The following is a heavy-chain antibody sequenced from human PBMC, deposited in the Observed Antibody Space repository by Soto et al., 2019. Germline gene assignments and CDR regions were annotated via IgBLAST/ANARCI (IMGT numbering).Heavy chain of an antibody. CDR1: GGSISSGDYY. Sequence: QVQLQESGPGLVKPSQTLSLTCTVSGGSISSGDYYWSWIRQPPGKGLEWIGYIYYSGSTYYNPSPKSRVTVSVDTSKNQFSLELSAVTAADTAVYYCARWWFGEFFDYWGQGTLVTVSS. V-gene: IGHV4-30-4*01. CDR3: ARWWFGEFFDY. J-gene: IGHJ4*02. CDR2: IYYSGST. D-gene: IGHD3-10*01.